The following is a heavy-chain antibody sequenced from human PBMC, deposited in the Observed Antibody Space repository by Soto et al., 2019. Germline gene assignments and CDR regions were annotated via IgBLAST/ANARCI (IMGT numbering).Heavy chain of an antibody. CDR1: GGSISSGGYY. CDR3: TRDRHYDSSGSNKYYIDY. D-gene: IGHD3-22*01. J-gene: IGHJ4*02. V-gene: IGHV4-31*03. CDR2: IYYSGST. Sequence: SETLSLTCTVSGGSISSGGYYWSWIRQHPGKGLEWIGYIYYSGSTYYNPSLKSRVTISVDTSKNQFSLKLSSVTAADTAVYYCTRDRHYDSSGSNKYYIDYWGQGTLVTVSS.